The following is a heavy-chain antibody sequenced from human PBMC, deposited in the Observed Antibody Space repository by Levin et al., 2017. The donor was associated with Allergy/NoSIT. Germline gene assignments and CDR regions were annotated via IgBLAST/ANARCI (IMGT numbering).Heavy chain of an antibody. Sequence: GGSLRLSCAASGFTFSNYDMHWVRQVTGKGLEWVSAIGTAGDTYYPGSVRGRFTISRENAKNSLYLQMNSLRAGDAAVYYCARGSGYAFDIWGQGAMVTVSS. CDR3: ARGSGYAFDI. CDR1: GFTFSNYD. V-gene: IGHV3-13*04. D-gene: IGHD3-10*01. CDR2: IGTAGDT. J-gene: IGHJ3*02.